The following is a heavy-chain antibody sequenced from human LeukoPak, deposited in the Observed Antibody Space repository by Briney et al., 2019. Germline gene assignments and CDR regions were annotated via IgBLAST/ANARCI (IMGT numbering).Heavy chain of an antibody. Sequence: ASVKVSCKVSGYTLTELSMHWVRQAPGKGLEWMGGFDPEDGETIYAQKFQGRVTMTEDTSTDTAYMELSSLRSEDTAVYYCATGDIVAVVAASGFDYWGQGTLVTVSS. V-gene: IGHV1-24*01. CDR3: ATGDIVAVVAASGFDY. CDR2: FDPEDGET. D-gene: IGHD2-15*01. J-gene: IGHJ4*02. CDR1: GYTLTELS.